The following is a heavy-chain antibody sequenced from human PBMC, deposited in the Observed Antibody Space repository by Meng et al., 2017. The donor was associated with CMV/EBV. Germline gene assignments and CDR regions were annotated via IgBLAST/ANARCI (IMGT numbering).Heavy chain of an antibody. Sequence: QVQLVESGGGWVQPGRSLRLSCAASGFTFSSYAMHWVRQAPGKGLEWVAVISYDGSNKYYADSVKGRFTISRDNSKNTLYLQMNSLRAEDTAVYYCTREDACYWGQGTLVTVS. V-gene: IGHV3-30-3*01. J-gene: IGHJ4*02. CDR1: GFTFSSYA. CDR2: ISYDGSNK. CDR3: TREDACY.